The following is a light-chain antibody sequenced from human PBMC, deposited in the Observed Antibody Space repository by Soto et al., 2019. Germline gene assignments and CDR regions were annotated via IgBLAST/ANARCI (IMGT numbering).Light chain of an antibody. Sequence: QSVLAQPPSASGTLGQRVTISCSGSRSNIGRNYAYWYQQVPGTAPKLLIQRNNERPSGVPDRFSGSKSGTSVSLAISGLRSEDEATYYCASWDDTLNGQVFGGGTKVTVL. CDR1: RSNIGRNY. V-gene: IGLV1-47*01. CDR2: RNN. J-gene: IGLJ3*02. CDR3: ASWDDTLNGQV.